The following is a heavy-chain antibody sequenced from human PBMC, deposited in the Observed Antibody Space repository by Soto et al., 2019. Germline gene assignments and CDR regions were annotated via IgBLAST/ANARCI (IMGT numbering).Heavy chain of an antibody. CDR1: GGSTSNYY. D-gene: IGHD6-13*01. Sequence: LSLTCTVSGGSTSNYYWNWIRQPPGKGLEWIGYIYYSGSTNYNPSLKSRVTISIDTSKNQFSLKLSSVTAADTAVYYCAREPPAAGENWFDPWGQGTLVTVSS. V-gene: IGHV4-59*01. CDR2: IYYSGST. CDR3: AREPPAAGENWFDP. J-gene: IGHJ5*02.